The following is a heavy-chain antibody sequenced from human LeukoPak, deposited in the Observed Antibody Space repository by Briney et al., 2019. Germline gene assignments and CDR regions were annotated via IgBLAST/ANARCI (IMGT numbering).Heavy chain of an antibody. J-gene: IGHJ4*02. CDR2: IKWDGGRT. V-gene: IGHV3-20*04. CDR1: GFTFDDHG. Sequence: GGSLRLSCAASGFTFDDHGMSWVRQAPGKGLEWVSGIKWDGGRTGYADSVKGRFTISRDNAKNSVYLQMNSLRAEDTAVYYCAKGTMVRGVLDYWGQGTLVTVSS. D-gene: IGHD3-10*01. CDR3: AKGTMVRGVLDY.